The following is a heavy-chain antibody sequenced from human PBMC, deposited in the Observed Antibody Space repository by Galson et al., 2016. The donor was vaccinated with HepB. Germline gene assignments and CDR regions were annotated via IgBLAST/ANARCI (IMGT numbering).Heavy chain of an antibody. CDR3: VKATPDANYISGCDY. V-gene: IGHV3-23*01. CDR1: GFSFSNYD. CDR2: ISGSGAKT. J-gene: IGHJ4*02. D-gene: IGHD4/OR15-4a*01. Sequence: SLRLSCAASGFSFSNYDMSWARQAPGKGPEWVSTISGSGAKTYYADSVKGRSTISRDNPENTVYLQMDSLKVEDTAIYYCVKATPDANYISGCDYWGQGTLVTVSS.